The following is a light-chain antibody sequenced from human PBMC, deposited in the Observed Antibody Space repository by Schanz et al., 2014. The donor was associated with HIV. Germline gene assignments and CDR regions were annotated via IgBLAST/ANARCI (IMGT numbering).Light chain of an antibody. Sequence: EIVLTQSPGTLSLSPGERATLSCRASQSVTTQLAWYQQKPGQAPRLLIYDASNRATGIPARFSGSGSGTDFTLTISSLEPEDFAVYYCLQRNNWPWTFGQGTKVEIK. CDR3: LQRNNWPWT. V-gene: IGKV3-11*01. CDR1: QSVTTQ. J-gene: IGKJ1*01. CDR2: DAS.